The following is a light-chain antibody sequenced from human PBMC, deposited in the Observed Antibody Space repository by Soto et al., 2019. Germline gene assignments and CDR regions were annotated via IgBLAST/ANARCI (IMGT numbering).Light chain of an antibody. CDR1: SSNIGSNA. Sequence: QSVLTQPPSASGTPGQRVTISCSGSSSNIGSNALNWYQQLPGTAPKLLIYSYNQRPSGVPDLFSGSKSDTSASLAISGLQSEDEADYYCAAWDDSLNGWVFGGGTKLTVL. V-gene: IGLV1-44*01. CDR2: SYN. CDR3: AAWDDSLNGWV. J-gene: IGLJ3*02.